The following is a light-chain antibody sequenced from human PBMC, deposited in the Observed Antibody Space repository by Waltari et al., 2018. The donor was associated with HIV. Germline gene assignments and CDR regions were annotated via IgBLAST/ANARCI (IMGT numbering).Light chain of an antibody. V-gene: IGLV3-19*01. Sequence: SSELTQDPAVSVALGQTAKITCQGDNLRTDYESWYQQKPGQAPVLVSYGKNRRPSEIPDRFSSSASRNKAFLTITGAQAEDEADYYCKTRDRSGNLYVFGTGTTVTVL. J-gene: IGLJ1*01. CDR1: NLRTDY. CDR3: KTRDRSGNLYV. CDR2: GKN.